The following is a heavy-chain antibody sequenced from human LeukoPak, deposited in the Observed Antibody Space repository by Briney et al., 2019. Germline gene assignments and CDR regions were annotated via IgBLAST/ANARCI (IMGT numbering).Heavy chain of an antibody. V-gene: IGHV3-23*01. D-gene: IGHD3-16*01. J-gene: IGHJ4*02. CDR3: AKAQGGTNGLLDN. Sequence: GGSLRLSCAASGFTFSSYAMSWVRQAPGKGLEWVSAISGSGGSTYYADSVKGRFTISRDNSKNTLYLQMNCLRAEDTAVYYCAKAQGGTNGLLDNWGQGTLVTVSS. CDR2: ISGSGGST. CDR1: GFTFSSYA.